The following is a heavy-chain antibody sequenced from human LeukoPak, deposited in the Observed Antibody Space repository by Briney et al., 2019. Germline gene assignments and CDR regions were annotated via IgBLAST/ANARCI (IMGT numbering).Heavy chain of an antibody. CDR1: GGSISSHF. D-gene: IGHD3-10*01. V-gene: IGHV4-59*11. CDR3: AKGGSGSGRDY. Sequence: SETLSLTCTVSGGSISSHFWNWIRQSPGKGLEWIGYIYHSGSTNYNPSLKSRVTMSVDTSKNQFSLKLSSVTAADTAVYYCAKGGSGSGRDYWGQGTLVTVSS. J-gene: IGHJ4*02. CDR2: IYHSGST.